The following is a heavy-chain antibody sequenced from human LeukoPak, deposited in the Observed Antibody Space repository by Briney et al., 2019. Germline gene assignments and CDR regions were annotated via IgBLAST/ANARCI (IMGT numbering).Heavy chain of an antibody. V-gene: IGHV4-59*08. J-gene: IGHJ4*02. Sequence: PSETLSLTCTVSGGSISSYYWSWIRQPPGKGLEWLGSIYYSGSTNYNPSLKSRVTISVDTSKNQFPLKLSSVTAADTAVYYCARHMSGYSYDYFDYGGQGTSVTVSS. CDR1: GGSISSYY. CDR2: IYYSGST. CDR3: ARHMSGYSYDYFDY. D-gene: IGHD5-18*01.